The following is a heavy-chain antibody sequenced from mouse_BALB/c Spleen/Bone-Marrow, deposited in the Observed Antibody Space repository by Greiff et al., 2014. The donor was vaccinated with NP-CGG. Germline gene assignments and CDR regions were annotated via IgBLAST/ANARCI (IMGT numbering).Heavy chain of an antibody. CDR3: ARSRGKYAMDY. Sequence: VQLQQSGAELAKPGASVKMSCKASGYTFSNYWMHWVKQRPGQGLEWIGYINPSTGYTEYNQKFKDKATLPADKSSSTAYMQLXXXXSEDSAGYYCARSRGKYAMDYWGQGTSVTVSS. CDR2: INPSTGYT. D-gene: IGHD2-1*01. V-gene: IGHV1-7*01. CDR1: GYTFSNYW. J-gene: IGHJ4*01.